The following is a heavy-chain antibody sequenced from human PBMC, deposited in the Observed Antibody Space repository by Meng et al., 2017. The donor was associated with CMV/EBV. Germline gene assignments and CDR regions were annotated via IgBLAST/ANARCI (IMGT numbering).Heavy chain of an antibody. Sequence: QLQLRQWGDGMFQPSETLSLSWAVYGGSCSGYYWSWIRQPPGKGLEWIGEINHSGSTNYNPSLKSRVTISVDTSKNQFSLKLSSVTAADTAVYYCARGVGGWFDPWGQGTLVTVSS. J-gene: IGHJ5*02. CDR3: ARGVGGWFDP. D-gene: IGHD1-26*01. CDR2: INHSGST. CDR1: GGSCSGYY. V-gene: IGHV4-34*01.